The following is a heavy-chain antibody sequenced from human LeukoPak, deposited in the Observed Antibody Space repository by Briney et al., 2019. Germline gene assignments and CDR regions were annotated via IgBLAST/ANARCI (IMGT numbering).Heavy chain of an antibody. CDR2: IYYSGST. V-gene: IGHV4-59*01. Sequence: SETLSLTCTVSGGSISSYYWSWIRQPPGKGLEWIGYIYYSGSTNYNPSLKSRVTISVDTSKNQFSLKLSSVTAADTAVYYCARGMGDGHKYPNYWGQGTLVTVSS. CDR3: ARGMGDGHKYPNY. CDR1: GGSISSYY. J-gene: IGHJ4*02. D-gene: IGHD5-24*01.